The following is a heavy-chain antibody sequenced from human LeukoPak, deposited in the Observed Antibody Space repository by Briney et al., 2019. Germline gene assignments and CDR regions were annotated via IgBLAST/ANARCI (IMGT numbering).Heavy chain of an antibody. CDR3: ARVRRYSGYNYFDAFDN. Sequence: ASVKVSCKASGNTFTSFGFSWVRQAPGQGLEWMGWISTYNGDTKYVQNFQDRLTMTTDTSASTAYMELRNLRSDDTAVYYCARVRRYSGYNYFDAFDNWGQGTMVTVSS. CDR2: ISTYNGDT. CDR1: GNTFTSFG. D-gene: IGHD5-12*01. V-gene: IGHV1-18*01. J-gene: IGHJ3*02.